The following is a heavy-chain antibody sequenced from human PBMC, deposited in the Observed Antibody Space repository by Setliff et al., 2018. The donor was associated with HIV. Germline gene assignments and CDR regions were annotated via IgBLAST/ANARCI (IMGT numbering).Heavy chain of an antibody. D-gene: IGHD3-10*01. V-gene: IGHV4-4*09. CDR2: IYSSGST. CDR3: ARHSGVASPNWFDP. Sequence: PSETLSLTCTVSGGSISGHYWSWIRQPPGRRLEWIGYIYSSGSTNFNPPLQSRVTISVDTSKNQFSLKLSSVTAADTAVYYCARHSGVASPNWFDPWGQGTLVTVSS. J-gene: IGHJ5*02. CDR1: GGSISGHY.